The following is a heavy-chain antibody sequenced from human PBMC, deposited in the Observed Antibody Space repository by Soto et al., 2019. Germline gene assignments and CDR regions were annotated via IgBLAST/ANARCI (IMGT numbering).Heavy chain of an antibody. V-gene: IGHV1-69*02. D-gene: IGHD3-3*01. Sequence: QVQLVQSGAEVKKPGSSVKVSCKASGGTFSSYTISWVRQAPGQGLEWMGRIIPILGIANYAQKFQGRVTITADKSTSTAYMELSSLRSEDTAVYYCARRIGEWLGNWFDPWGQGTLVTVSS. CDR2: IIPILGIA. CDR3: ARRIGEWLGNWFDP. J-gene: IGHJ5*02. CDR1: GGTFSSYT.